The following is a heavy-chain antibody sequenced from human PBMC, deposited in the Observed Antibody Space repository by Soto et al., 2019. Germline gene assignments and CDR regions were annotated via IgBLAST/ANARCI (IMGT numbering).Heavy chain of an antibody. J-gene: IGHJ3*02. V-gene: IGHV1-69*12. Sequence: QVQLVQSGAEVKKPGSSVKVSCKASGGTFSSYAISWVRQAPGQGLEWMGGIIPIFGTANYAQKFQGRVTITADESTGTAYMELSSLRSEDTAVYYCARDHVGGYYDSSGFDAVDIWGQGTMVTVSS. CDR1: GGTFSSYA. CDR2: IIPIFGTA. CDR3: ARDHVGGYYDSSGFDAVDI. D-gene: IGHD3-22*01.